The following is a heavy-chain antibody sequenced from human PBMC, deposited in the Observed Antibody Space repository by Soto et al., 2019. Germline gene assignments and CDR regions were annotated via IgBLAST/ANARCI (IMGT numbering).Heavy chain of an antibody. CDR1: GFTFSDHY. V-gene: IGHV3-72*01. CDR2: TRNKADSYTT. Sequence: GGSLRLSCAASGFTFSDHYMDWVRQAPGKGLEWVGRTRNKADSYTTEYAASVKGRFTISRDDSKNSLYLQMNSLKTEDTAVYYCARVVGATGWLDYWGQGTLVTVSS. J-gene: IGHJ4*02. D-gene: IGHD1-26*01. CDR3: ARVVGATGWLDY.